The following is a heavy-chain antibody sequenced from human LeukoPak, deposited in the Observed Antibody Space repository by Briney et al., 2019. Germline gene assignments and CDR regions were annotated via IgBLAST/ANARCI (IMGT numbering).Heavy chain of an antibody. D-gene: IGHD3-3*01. CDR2: INHSGST. V-gene: IGHV4-34*01. J-gene: IGHJ6*02. CDR3: ARDRITIFGVVINYYYYGMDV. CDR1: GGSFSGYY. Sequence: PSETLSLTCAVYGGSFSGYYWSWIRQPPGKGLEWIGEINHSGSTNYNPSLKSRVTISVDTSKNQFSLKLSSVTAADTAVYYCARDRITIFGVVINYYYYGMDVWGQGTTVTVSS.